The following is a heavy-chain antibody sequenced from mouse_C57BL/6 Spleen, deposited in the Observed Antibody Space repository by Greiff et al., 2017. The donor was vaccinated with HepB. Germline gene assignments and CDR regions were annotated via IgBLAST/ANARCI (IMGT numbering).Heavy chain of an antibody. CDR3: ARRFTTVVATNFDY. V-gene: IGHV1-81*01. D-gene: IGHD1-1*01. J-gene: IGHJ2*01. Sequence: VQRVESGAELARPGASVKLSCKASGYTFTSYGISWVKQRTGQGLEWIGEIYPRNGNNYYNEKFKGKATLTADKSSSTAYMEIRSLTSEDSAVYFCARRFTTVVATNFDYWGQGTTLTVSS. CDR2: IYPRNGNN. CDR1: GYTFTSYG.